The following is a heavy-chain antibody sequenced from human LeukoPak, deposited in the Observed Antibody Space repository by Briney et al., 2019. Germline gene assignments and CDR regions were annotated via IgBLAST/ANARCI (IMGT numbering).Heavy chain of an antibody. CDR3: AKVTSWSFT. CDR1: RFTFSSYG. V-gene: IGHV3-30*18. CDR2: ISYDGNNR. Sequence: PGGSLRLSCAASRFTFSSYGMHWVRQAPGKGLEWVAVISYDGNNRYYADSVKGRFTISRYNSKNTLYLQMNSLRAEDTAVYYRAKVTSWSFTWGQGTLITVSS. J-gene: IGHJ5*02. D-gene: IGHD2-2*01.